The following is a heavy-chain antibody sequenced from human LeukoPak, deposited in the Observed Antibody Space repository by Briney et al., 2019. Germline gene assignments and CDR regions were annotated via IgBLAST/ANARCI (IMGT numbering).Heavy chain of an antibody. CDR1: GGSISHYY. CDR3: AREDPQTTVPEGMDV. D-gene: IGHD4-17*01. J-gene: IGHJ6*02. V-gene: IGHV4-59*01. Sequence: PSETLSLTCTVSGGSISHYYWSWIRQSPGKGLEGVGHIYYSGTNNYNSTLKSRATISVDTSRNQFSLQLRSVTAADTAVYYCAREDPQTTVPEGMDVWGQGTTVIVSS. CDR2: IYYSGTN.